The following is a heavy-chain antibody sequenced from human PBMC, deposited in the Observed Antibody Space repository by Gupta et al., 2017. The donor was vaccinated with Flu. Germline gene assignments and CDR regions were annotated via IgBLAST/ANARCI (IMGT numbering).Heavy chain of an antibody. Sequence: EGQLVESGGGLVQPGRSLRLYCITSGFTFGDYALAWVRQAPGKGLEWVGFIRNKAYDGTTDYAPSVKGRFSISRDDSENIAYLQMSSLKTEDSAVYYCARDRSASGWYFDLWGQGTLVAVSS. CDR1: GFTFGDYA. CDR3: ARDRSASGWYFDL. V-gene: IGHV3-49*04. J-gene: IGHJ4*02. D-gene: IGHD6-19*01. CDR2: IRNKAYDGTT.